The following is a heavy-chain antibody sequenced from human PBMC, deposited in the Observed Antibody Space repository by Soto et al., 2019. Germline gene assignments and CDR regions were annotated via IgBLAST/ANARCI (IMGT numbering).Heavy chain of an antibody. D-gene: IGHD1-1*01. CDR3: ASVLRTEGDSGGTGWFDL. CDR2: IYYRGST. CDR1: GGSISSGGYY. J-gene: IGHJ5*02. Sequence: SETLSLTCTVSGGSISSGGYYWSWIRQHPGKGLEWIGYIYYRGSTYYNPSLKSRVTISVDTSKNQFSLKLGSVTAADTAVYYCASVLRTEGDSGGTGWFDLWGEGSLVTFSS. V-gene: IGHV4-31*03.